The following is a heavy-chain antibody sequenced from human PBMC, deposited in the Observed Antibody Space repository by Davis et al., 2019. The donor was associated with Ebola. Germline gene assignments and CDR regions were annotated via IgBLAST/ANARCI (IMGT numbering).Heavy chain of an antibody. V-gene: IGHV3-53*01. J-gene: IGHJ4*02. CDR2: IYSGGST. CDR1: GFTVSSNY. D-gene: IGHD4-17*01. Sequence: GESLKISCAASGFTVSSNYMSWVRQAPGKGLEWVSVIYSGGSTYYADSVKGRFTISRDNSKNTLYLQMNSLRAEDTAVYYCARGRHLDYGDLRFDYWGQGTLVTVSS. CDR3: ARGRHLDYGDLRFDY.